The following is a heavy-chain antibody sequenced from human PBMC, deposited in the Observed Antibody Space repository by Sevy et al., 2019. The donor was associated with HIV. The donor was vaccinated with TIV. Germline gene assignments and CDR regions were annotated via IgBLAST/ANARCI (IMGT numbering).Heavy chain of an antibody. V-gene: IGHV3-48*03. CDR2: ISSSGSTI. Sequence: GGSLRLSCAASGFTFSSYEMNWVRQAPGKGLEWVSYISSSGSTIDYADSVKGRFTISRDNAKNSLYLQMNSLRAEDTAVYYCASRYCSGGSCHRDDAFDIWGQGTMVTVSS. CDR3: ASRYCSGGSCHRDDAFDI. CDR1: GFTFSSYE. D-gene: IGHD2-15*01. J-gene: IGHJ3*02.